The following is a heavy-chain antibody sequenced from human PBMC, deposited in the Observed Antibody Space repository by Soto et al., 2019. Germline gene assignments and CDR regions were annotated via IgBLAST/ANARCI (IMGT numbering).Heavy chain of an antibody. J-gene: IGHJ6*04. CDR2: IIPILGIA. V-gene: IGHV1-69*04. Sequence: SLKVSCKASGGTFSSYTISWVLQAPGQGLEWMGRIIPILGIANYAQKFQGRVTITADKSTSTAYMELSSLRSEDTAVYYCARDVSKYYYYRDVLWFNGSTFTVPS. CDR1: GGTFSSYT. D-gene: IGHD1-26*01. CDR3: ARDVSKYYYYRDVL.